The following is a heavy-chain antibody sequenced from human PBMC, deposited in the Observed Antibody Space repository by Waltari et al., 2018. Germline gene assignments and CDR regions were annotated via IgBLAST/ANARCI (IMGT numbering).Heavy chain of an antibody. Sequence: QLQLQESGPGLVKPSETLSLPCTVSGDPISSSRYYWGWIRQSPGKGLEWIGSIYYSGSTYYNPTLKSRVTISGDTSKNQFSLKLSSVTAADTAVYYCARHWKRNGYRFDPWGQGTLVTVSS. D-gene: IGHD5-12*01. J-gene: IGHJ5*02. CDR1: GDPISSSRYY. CDR3: ARHWKRNGYRFDP. CDR2: IYYSGST. V-gene: IGHV4-39*01.